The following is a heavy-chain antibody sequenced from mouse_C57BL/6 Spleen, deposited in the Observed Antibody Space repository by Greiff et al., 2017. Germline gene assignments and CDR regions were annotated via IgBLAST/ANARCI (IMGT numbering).Heavy chain of an antibody. CDR3: TTSIYYYGSSPGFAY. CDR1: GFNIKDDY. CDR2: IDPENGDS. V-gene: IGHV14-4*01. D-gene: IGHD1-1*01. J-gene: IGHJ3*01. Sequence: VQLQQSGAELVRPGASVKLSCTASGFNIKDDYMHWVKQRPEQGLEWIGWIDPENGDSEYASKFQGKATITADTSSNTAYLQLSSLTSEDTAVYYCTTSIYYYGSSPGFAYWGQGTLVTVSA.